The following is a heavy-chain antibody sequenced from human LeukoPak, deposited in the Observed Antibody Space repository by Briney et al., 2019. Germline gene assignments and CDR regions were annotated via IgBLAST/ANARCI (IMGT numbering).Heavy chain of an antibody. CDR1: GFTFGDYA. CDR3: TRVKVGYGSGSVDY. CDR2: IRSKAYGGTT. J-gene: IGHJ4*02. Sequence: GGSLRLSCTASGFTFGDYAMSWVRQAPGKGLEWVGFIRSKAYGGTTEYAASVKGRFTISRDDSKSIAYLQMNSLKTEDTAVYYCTRVKVGYGSGSVDYWGQGTLVTVSS. V-gene: IGHV3-49*04. D-gene: IGHD3-10*01.